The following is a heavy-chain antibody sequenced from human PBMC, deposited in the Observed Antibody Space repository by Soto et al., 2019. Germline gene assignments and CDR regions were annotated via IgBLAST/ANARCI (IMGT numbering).Heavy chain of an antibody. V-gene: IGHV4-31*03. Sequence: SETLSLTCFVSGYSITAGGFYWSWIRHHPGKGLEWIGSFYSSGSIIYNPSLRSRVSISGDTSSNQFSMSLTSVTAADTARYYCARMYSSGSGWFHPWGQGTLVTVSS. J-gene: IGHJ5*02. CDR2: FYSSGSI. CDR3: ARMYSSGSGWFHP. CDR1: GYSITAGGFY. D-gene: IGHD6-19*01.